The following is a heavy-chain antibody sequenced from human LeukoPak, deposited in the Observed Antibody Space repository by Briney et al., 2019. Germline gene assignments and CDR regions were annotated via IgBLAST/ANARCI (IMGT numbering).Heavy chain of an antibody. Sequence: PGGSLRLSCAASGFTFSSYSMNWVRQAPGKGLEWVSSISSSSSYIYYADSVKGRFTISRDNAKNSLYLQMNSLRAEDTAVYYCARDPLAAAAGIHDAFDIWGQGTMVTVSS. CDR1: GFTFSSYS. V-gene: IGHV3-21*01. D-gene: IGHD6-13*01. CDR2: ISSSSSYI. J-gene: IGHJ3*02. CDR3: ARDPLAAAAGIHDAFDI.